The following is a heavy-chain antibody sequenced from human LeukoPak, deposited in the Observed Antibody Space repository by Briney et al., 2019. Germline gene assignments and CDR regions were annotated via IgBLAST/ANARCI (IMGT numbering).Heavy chain of an antibody. Sequence: GGSLRLSCAASGFTVSSNYMSWVRQAPGKGLEWVAVIYSGGSTNYADSVKGRFTISRDNSKNTLYLQMNSLRAEDTAVYYCARGGDGSGSLGQFDYWGQGTLVTVSS. D-gene: IGHD3-10*01. CDR1: GFTVSSNY. CDR3: ARGGDGSGSLGQFDY. V-gene: IGHV3-66*02. J-gene: IGHJ4*02. CDR2: IYSGGST.